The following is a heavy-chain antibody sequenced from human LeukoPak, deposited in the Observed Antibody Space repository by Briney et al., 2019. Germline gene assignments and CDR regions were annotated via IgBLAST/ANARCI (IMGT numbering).Heavy chain of an antibody. V-gene: IGHV4-59*02. CDR2: IYFSGST. CDR1: GVSVSSYY. CDR3: ARVRRDEQWLGMGGNFDY. Sequence: SESLSLICTVAGVSVSSYYWSWVRQPPGKGLECIGYIYFSGSTNYNPSRKSRVTISVDTAKNQFCMKLSSVTAADTAVYYCARVRRDEQWLGMGGNFDYWGQGTLVTVSS. J-gene: IGHJ4*02. D-gene: IGHD6-19*01.